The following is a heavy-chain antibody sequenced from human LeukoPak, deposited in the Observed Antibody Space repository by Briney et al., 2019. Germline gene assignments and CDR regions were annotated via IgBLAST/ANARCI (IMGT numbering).Heavy chain of an antibody. V-gene: IGHV1-18*01. CDR1: GGTFSSYA. CDR2: ISAYNGNT. D-gene: IGHD6-19*01. Sequence: ASVKVSCKASGGTFSSYAITWVRQAPGQGLEWMGWISAYNGNTNYAQKVQGRVTMTTDTSTSTAYMELRSLRSDDTAVYYCARDKGWPNSGGYHPFDYWGQGTLVTVSS. CDR3: ARDKGWPNSGGYHPFDY. J-gene: IGHJ4*02.